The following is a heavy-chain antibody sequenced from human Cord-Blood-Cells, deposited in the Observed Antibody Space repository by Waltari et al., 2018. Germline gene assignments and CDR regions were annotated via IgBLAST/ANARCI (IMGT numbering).Heavy chain of an antibody. D-gene: IGHD3-10*01. V-gene: IGHV1-2*04. CDR2: INPNSGGT. CDR1: GYTFTGYY. Sequence: QVQLVQSGAEVKKPGASVKVSCTASGYTFTGYYMHWVRPAPGQGLEWMGWINPNSGGTNYAQKFQGWVTMTRDTSISTAYMELSRLRSDDTAVYYCARTRGTPTNDAFDIWGQGTMVTVSS. J-gene: IGHJ3*02. CDR3: ARTRGTPTNDAFDI.